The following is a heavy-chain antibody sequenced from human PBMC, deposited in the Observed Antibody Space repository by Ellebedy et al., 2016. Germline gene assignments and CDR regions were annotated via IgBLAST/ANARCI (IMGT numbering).Heavy chain of an antibody. V-gene: IGHV3-53*01. CDR1: GFTVSSNY. Sequence: GESLKISXAASGFTVSSNYMSRVRQAPGKGLEWVSTISGDGSSTYFADSVKGRFTISRDNSKNTLFLKMNSLRAEDTAVYYCRQGHYFDYWGQGTLVTVSS. CDR2: ISGDGSST. J-gene: IGHJ4*02. CDR3: RQGHYFDY.